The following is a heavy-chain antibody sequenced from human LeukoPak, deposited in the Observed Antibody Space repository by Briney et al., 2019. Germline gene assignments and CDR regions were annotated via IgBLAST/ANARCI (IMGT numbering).Heavy chain of an antibody. J-gene: IGHJ4*02. D-gene: IGHD6-6*01. CDR3: ARGGAARPDY. CDR2: INWNGGST. CDR1: GFTFDDYG. Sequence: PGGSLRLSCAASGFTFDDYGMSWVRQAPGKGLEWVSGINWNGGSTGYADSVKGRFTISRDNAKNLLYLQMNTLRAEDAAVYYCARGGAARPDYWGQGTLVTVSS. V-gene: IGHV3-20*04.